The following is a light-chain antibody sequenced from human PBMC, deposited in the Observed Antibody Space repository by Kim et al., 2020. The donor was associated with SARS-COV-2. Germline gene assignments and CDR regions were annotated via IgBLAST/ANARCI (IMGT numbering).Light chain of an antibody. Sequence: EIVMTQSPATLSVSPGERATLSCRASQSVSSNLAWYQQKPGQAPRLLIYDASTRATGIPARFSGSGSGTEFTLTISSLQSEDFAVYYCQQCNNWPPRTFGQGTKVDIK. CDR2: DAS. CDR3: QQCNNWPPRT. J-gene: IGKJ1*01. CDR1: QSVSSN. V-gene: IGKV3-15*01.